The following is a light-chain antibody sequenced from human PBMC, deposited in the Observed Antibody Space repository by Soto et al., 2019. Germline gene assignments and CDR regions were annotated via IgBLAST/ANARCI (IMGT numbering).Light chain of an antibody. CDR2: GAS. CDR1: QSVSSN. J-gene: IGKJ1*01. V-gene: IGKV3-15*01. Sequence: EIVLTQSPVTLSLSPGERATLSCRASQSVSSNLAWYQQKPGQAPRLLIYGASTRATGIPARFTASGSGTEFTLTISSLQSDDFGVYYCQQYDTWPRTFGQGTKVDIK. CDR3: QQYDTWPRT.